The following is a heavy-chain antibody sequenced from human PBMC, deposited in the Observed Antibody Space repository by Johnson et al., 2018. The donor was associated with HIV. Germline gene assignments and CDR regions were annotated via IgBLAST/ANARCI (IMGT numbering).Heavy chain of an antibody. V-gene: IGHV3-15*05. CDR1: GFTFSNAW. CDR2: INSKTDGGTT. Sequence: EVQLVESGGGLVKPGGSLRLSCAASGFTFSNAWMSWVRQAPGKGLEWVGRINSKTDGGTTDYAAPVKGRFTISRDNAKNSVYLQMNSLRGEDTALYYCARMGGRSRWAFDIWGQGTKVTVSS. J-gene: IGHJ3*02. CDR3: ARMGGRSRWAFDI. D-gene: IGHD3-16*01.